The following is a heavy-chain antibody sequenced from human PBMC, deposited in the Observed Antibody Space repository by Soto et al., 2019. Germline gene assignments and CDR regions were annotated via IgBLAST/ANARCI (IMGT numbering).Heavy chain of an antibody. D-gene: IGHD3-10*01. Sequence: EVQLVESGGGLVQPGGSLRLSCAASGFTFSTYWMHWVRQAPGKGLVWVSRINDAGSSTDYADSVKGRFTISRDNAKNTLYLQMNTLTAEDTAVYYCTRGPRPTSVGTGAYWGQGTLVTVSS. CDR3: TRGPRPTSVGTGAY. CDR2: INDAGSST. J-gene: IGHJ4*02. CDR1: GFTFSTYW. V-gene: IGHV3-74*01.